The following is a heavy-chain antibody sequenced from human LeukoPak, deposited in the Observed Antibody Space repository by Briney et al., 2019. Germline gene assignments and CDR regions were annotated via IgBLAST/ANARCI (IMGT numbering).Heavy chain of an antibody. Sequence: ASVKVSCKASGGTFSSYAISWVRQAPGQGLEWMGWISAYNGNTNYAQKLQGRVTMTTDTSTSTAYMELRSLRSDDTAVYYCARSPANPYYDSSGYYPYWGQGTLVTVSS. CDR3: ARSPANPYYDSSGYYPY. CDR1: GGTFSSYA. V-gene: IGHV1-18*01. J-gene: IGHJ4*02. CDR2: ISAYNGNT. D-gene: IGHD3-22*01.